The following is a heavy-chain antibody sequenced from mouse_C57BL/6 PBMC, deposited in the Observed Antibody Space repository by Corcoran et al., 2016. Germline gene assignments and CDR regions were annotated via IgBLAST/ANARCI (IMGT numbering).Heavy chain of an antibody. CDR2: INTYSGVP. V-gene: IGHV9-3*01. Sequence: QIQLVQSGPELKKPGETVKISCKASGYTFTTYGMRWVKQAPGKGLKWMGWINTYSGVPTYADDFKGRFAFSLETSASTAYLQINNLKNEDTATYFCASHYYGSSYWYFDVWGTGTTVTVSS. CDR1: GYTFTTYG. D-gene: IGHD1-1*01. CDR3: ASHYYGSSYWYFDV. J-gene: IGHJ1*03.